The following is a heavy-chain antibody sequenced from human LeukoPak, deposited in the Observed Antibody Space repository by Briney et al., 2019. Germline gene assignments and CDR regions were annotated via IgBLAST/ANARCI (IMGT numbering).Heavy chain of an antibody. J-gene: IGHJ6*02. CDR1: GFTFSSYA. Sequence: PGKSLRLSCAASGFTFSSYAMHWVRQAPGKGLEWVAVISYDGSNKCYADSVKGRFTISRDNSKNTLYLQMNSLRAEDTAVYYCARDPSSSSFRLVGYYYGMDVWGQGTTVTVSS. CDR3: ARDPSSSSFRLVGYYYGMDV. D-gene: IGHD6-6*01. V-gene: IGHV3-30-3*01. CDR2: ISYDGSNK.